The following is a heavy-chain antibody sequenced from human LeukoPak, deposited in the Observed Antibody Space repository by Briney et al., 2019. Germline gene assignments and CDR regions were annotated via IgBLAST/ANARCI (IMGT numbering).Heavy chain of an antibody. D-gene: IGHD2-2*01. J-gene: IGHJ6*03. CDR3: ARSRYCSSTSCSEDYYYMDV. V-gene: IGHV1-69*05. CDR1: GGTFSSYA. CDR2: IIPIFGTA. Sequence: ASVKVSCKASGGTFSSYAISWVRQAPGQGLEWMGGIIPIFGTANYAQKFQGRVTITTDESTSTAYMELSSLRSEDTAVYYCARSRYCSSTSCSEDYYYMDVWGKGTTVTVSS.